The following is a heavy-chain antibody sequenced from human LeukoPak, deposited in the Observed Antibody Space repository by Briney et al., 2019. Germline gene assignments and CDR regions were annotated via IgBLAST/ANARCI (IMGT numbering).Heavy chain of an antibody. J-gene: IGHJ4*02. CDR1: GYTFSNYD. CDR3: ARTTAVSSSDLDY. Sequence: ASVKVSCKASGYTFSNYDINWVRQAPGQGLEWMGWISTYNGNTNYAQKLQGRVTMTTDTSTSTAYMELRSLRSDDTAVYYCARTTAVSSSDLDYWGQGTLVTVSS. CDR2: ISTYNGNT. V-gene: IGHV1-18*01. D-gene: IGHD6-6*01.